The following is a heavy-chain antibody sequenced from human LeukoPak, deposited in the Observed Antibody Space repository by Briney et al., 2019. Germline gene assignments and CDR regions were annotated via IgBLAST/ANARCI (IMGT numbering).Heavy chain of an antibody. D-gene: IGHD3-3*01. CDR3: ARGEDGFWSGYVEH. CDR1: GFGFNYYG. CDR2: ISYDERGK. J-gene: IGHJ1*01. V-gene: IGHV3-30*03. Sequence: GGSLRLSCAASGFGFNYYGMVWFRQSPGKGLEWVATISYDERGKHYADSVQGRFTISRDNSKSVLYLQLDYLRPEDTAVYYCARGEDGFWSGYVEHWGQGTLVTVSS.